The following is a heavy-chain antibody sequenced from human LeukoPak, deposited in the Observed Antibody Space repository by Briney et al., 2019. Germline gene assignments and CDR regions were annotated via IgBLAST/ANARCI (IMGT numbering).Heavy chain of an antibody. Sequence: GGSLRLSCAASGFTFNDHWMTWVRQAPGKGLEWVATINPDGSEEFHVASVVGRFTISRDNAKKSLSLQKNSLRVEDTAVYYCTRPQNRVFHYWGQGTLVTVSS. CDR3: TRPQNRVFHY. D-gene: IGHD1-14*01. V-gene: IGHV3-7*03. J-gene: IGHJ4*02. CDR2: INPDGSEE. CDR1: GFTFNDHW.